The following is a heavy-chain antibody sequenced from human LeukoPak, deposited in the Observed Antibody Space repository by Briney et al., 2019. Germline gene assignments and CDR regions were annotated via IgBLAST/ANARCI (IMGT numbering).Heavy chain of an antibody. V-gene: IGHV3-23*01. CDR3: AKGGYDYVEMGYSDY. D-gene: IGHD5-12*01. CDR2: IIASSGST. CDR1: GFSFNNYA. Sequence: GGSLRLSCASSGFSFNNYAMGWVRQAPGKGLEWVSLIIASSGSTFYADSVKGRFTISRDNSKNTLYLQMNSLRAEDTAVYYCAKGGYDYVEMGYSDYWGQGTLVTVSS. J-gene: IGHJ4*02.